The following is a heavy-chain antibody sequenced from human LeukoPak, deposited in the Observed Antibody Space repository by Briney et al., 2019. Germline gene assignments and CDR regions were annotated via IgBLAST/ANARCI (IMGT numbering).Heavy chain of an antibody. CDR2: IYTSGSA. CDR1: GGSISSYY. V-gene: IGHV4-4*07. J-gene: IGHJ6*03. D-gene: IGHD2-21*02. Sequence: SETLSLTCTVSGGSISSYYWSWIRQPAGKGLEWIGRIYTSGSANYNPSLKSRVTISVDTSKNQFSLKLSSVTAADTAVYYCARTSQVTRYYYYYMDVWGKGTTVTVSS. CDR3: ARTSQVTRYYYYYMDV.